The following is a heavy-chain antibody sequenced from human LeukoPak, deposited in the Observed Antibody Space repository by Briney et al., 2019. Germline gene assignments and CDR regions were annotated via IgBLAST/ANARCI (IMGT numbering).Heavy chain of an antibody. CDR3: ARDSSSYDFWSGYPST. CDR1: GFTFSSYA. Sequence: GGSLRLSCAASGFTFSSYAMHWVRQAPGKGLEWVAVISYDGSNKYYADSVKGRFTISRDNSKNTLYLQMNSLRAEDTAVYYCARDSSSYDFWSGYPSTWGQGTLVTASS. J-gene: IGHJ4*02. D-gene: IGHD3-3*01. CDR2: ISYDGSNK. V-gene: IGHV3-30-3*01.